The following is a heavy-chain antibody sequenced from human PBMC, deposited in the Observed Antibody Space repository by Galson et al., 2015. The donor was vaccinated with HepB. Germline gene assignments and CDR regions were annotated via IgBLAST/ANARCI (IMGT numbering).Heavy chain of an antibody. D-gene: IGHD3-10*01. CDR1: GFTFTSYG. CDR3: ARGVTLVRGVISDMDV. Sequence: SVKVSCKASGFTFTSYGIHWVRQAPGQRLEWTGWINAGTGNTNYSQTFQGRVTITSDDSETTAYMELNNLTAEDTAVYFCARGVTLVRGVISDMDVWGQGTTVTVSS. V-gene: IGHV1-3*01. J-gene: IGHJ6*02. CDR2: INAGTGNT.